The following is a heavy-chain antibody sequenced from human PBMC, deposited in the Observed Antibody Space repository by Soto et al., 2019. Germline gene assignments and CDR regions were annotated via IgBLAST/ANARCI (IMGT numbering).Heavy chain of an antibody. Sequence: QVQLQESGPGLVKPSGTLSLTCAVSGGSISGSNWWSWVRQPPGKGLEWIGEIYHSGSTNYNPSLKSRVTISVDKSKNQFSLKLSSVTAADTAVYYCARKTYDFWKGNWFDPWGQGTLVTVSS. V-gene: IGHV4-4*02. CDR2: IYHSGST. J-gene: IGHJ5*02. D-gene: IGHD3-3*01. CDR3: ARKTYDFWKGNWFDP. CDR1: GGSISGSNW.